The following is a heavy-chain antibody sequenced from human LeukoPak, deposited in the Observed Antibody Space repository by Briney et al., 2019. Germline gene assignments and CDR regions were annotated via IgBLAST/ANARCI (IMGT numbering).Heavy chain of an antibody. CDR3: ARRGLHNWNEFDY. CDR1: GGSFSGYY. D-gene: IGHD1-1*01. V-gene: IGHV4-34*01. CDR2: INHSGST. J-gene: IGHJ4*02. Sequence: PSETLSLTCAVYGGSFSGYYWSWIRQPPGKGLEWIGEINHSGSTNYNPSLKSRVTISVDTSKNQFSLKLSSVTAADTAVYYCARRGLHNWNEFDYWGQGTLVTVSS.